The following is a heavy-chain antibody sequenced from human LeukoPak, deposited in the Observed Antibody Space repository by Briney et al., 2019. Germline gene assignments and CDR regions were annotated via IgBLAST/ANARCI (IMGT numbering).Heavy chain of an antibody. J-gene: IGHJ4*02. V-gene: IGHV3-48*03. Sequence: GGSLRLSCAASGFTFSSYEMNWVRQAPGKGLEWVSYISSSGSTIYYADSVKGRFTISRDNAKNSLYLQMNSLRAEDTAVYYCAREGRGYCDILTGYYGYWGQGTLVTVYS. CDR3: AREGRGYCDILTGYYGY. CDR2: ISSSGSTI. CDR1: GFTFSSYE. D-gene: IGHD3-9*01.